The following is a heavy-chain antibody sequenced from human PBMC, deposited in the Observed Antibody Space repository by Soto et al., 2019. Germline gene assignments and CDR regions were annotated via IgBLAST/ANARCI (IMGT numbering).Heavy chain of an antibody. Sequence: ASETLSLTCSVSSGSIRSYYWNWIRQAAGKGLEWIGRIYGSGSTNYNPSLKSRVTMSVDTSRRQFSLRLSSVTAADTAIYYCARDFYDSSGFAQAYFDYWGRGTLVTVSS. CDR3: ARDFYDSSGFAQAYFDY. CDR2: IYGSGST. D-gene: IGHD3-22*01. J-gene: IGHJ4*02. CDR1: SGSIRSYY. V-gene: IGHV4-4*07.